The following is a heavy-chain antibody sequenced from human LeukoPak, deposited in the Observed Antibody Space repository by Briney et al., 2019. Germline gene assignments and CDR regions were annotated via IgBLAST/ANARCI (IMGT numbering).Heavy chain of an antibody. Sequence: SETLSLTCAVYGGSFSGYYWSWIRQPPGEGLEWIGEINDRGSTNYNPSLKSRLTISVDTSKNQFSLKLNSVTAADTAVYYCARGGDYGGYPNALEIWGQGTMVTVSS. CDR2: INDRGST. J-gene: IGHJ3*02. CDR1: GGSFSGYY. CDR3: ARGGDYGGYPNALEI. V-gene: IGHV4-34*01. D-gene: IGHD4/OR15-4a*01.